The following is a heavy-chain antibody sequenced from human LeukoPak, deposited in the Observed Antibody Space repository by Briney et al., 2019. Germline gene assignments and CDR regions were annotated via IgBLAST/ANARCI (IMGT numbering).Heavy chain of an antibody. CDR2: IYYSGST. D-gene: IGHD3-10*01. Sequence: SQTLSLTCTVSGGSISSGGYYWSWIRQHPGKGLEWIGYIYYSGSTYYNPSLKSRVTISVDTSKNQYSLKLSSVTAADTAVYYCARGPLWFGESDAFDIWGQGTMVTVSS. CDR1: GGSISSGGYY. J-gene: IGHJ3*02. V-gene: IGHV4-31*03. CDR3: ARGPLWFGESDAFDI.